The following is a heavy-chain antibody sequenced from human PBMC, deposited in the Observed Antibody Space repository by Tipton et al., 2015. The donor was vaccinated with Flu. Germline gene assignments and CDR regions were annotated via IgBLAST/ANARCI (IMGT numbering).Heavy chain of an antibody. V-gene: IGHV6-1*01. CDR2: TYYRSRWTT. Sequence: GLVKPSQTLSLTCAISGDSVSSNSASWNWIRQSPSRGLEWLAKTYYRSRWTTDYSLSVKSRIIINLDTSNNQLSLQLSSVTPEDTGVYYCARGRYTSFDYWGQGSLVTVSS. CDR1: GDSVSSNSAS. J-gene: IGHJ4*02. D-gene: IGHD1-14*01. CDR3: ARGRYTSFDY.